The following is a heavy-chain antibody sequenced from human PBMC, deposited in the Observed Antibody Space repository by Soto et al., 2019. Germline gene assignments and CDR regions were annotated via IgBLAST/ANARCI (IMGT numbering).Heavy chain of an antibody. J-gene: IGHJ6*01. Sequence: ASVKVSCKACGYTFTSYYMHWVRQAPGQGLEWMGIINPSGGSTSYAQKFQGRVTMTRDTYTSTVYMELSSLRSEDTAVYYCARAAAAGTYSSYGMQVWGQATTVNVS. V-gene: IGHV1-46*01. CDR3: ARAAAAGTYSSYGMQV. CDR1: GYTFTSYY. CDR2: INPSGGST. D-gene: IGHD6-13*01.